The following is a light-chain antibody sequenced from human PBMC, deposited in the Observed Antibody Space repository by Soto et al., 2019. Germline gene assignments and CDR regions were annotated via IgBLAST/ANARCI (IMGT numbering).Light chain of an antibody. CDR3: QSYDSSRREGV. J-gene: IGLJ1*01. CDR2: GNS. V-gene: IGLV1-40*01. Sequence: QSGLTQPPSVSGAPGQRVTISCTGSSSNIGAGYDVHWYQQRPGTAPKLLSYGNSNRTSGVPDRFYGSKSGTSASLAITGLQAEDEADYDCQSYDSSRREGVVGTGTKLTVL. CDR1: SSNIGAGYD.